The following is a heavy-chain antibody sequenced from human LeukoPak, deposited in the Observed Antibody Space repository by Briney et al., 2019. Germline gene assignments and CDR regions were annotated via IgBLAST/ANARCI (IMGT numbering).Heavy chain of an antibody. V-gene: IGHV3-30*04. D-gene: IGHD6-13*01. CDR3: VRGAYSSSWLHFDY. J-gene: IGHJ4*02. CDR2: IPYDGSNK. Sequence: GGSLRLSCAASGFTFSSYAMHWVREARGKGLEWVAIIPYDGSNKYYADSVKGRFTVSRDNSKNTLYLQMHSLRAEDTAVYYCVRGAYSSSWLHFDYWGQGTLVTVSS. CDR1: GFTFSSYA.